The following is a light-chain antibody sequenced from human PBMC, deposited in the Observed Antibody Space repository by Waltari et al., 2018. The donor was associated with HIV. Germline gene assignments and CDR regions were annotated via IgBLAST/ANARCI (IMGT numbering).Light chain of an antibody. J-gene: IGLJ3*02. CDR2: NTD. CDR3: LLYMASGRV. V-gene: IGLV8-61*01. CDR1: SAPVSSAYY. Sequence: QTVVTQEPSFSVSPGGTITLTCGLRSAPVSSAYYPSWYQQTTGQPPRPLIYNTDTRSSGVPVRFSGSIVGNKAALTITGAHSEDESDYYCLLYMASGRVFGGGTRLTVL.